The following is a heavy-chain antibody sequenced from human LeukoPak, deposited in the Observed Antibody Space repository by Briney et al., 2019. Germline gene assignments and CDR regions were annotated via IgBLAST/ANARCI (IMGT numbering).Heavy chain of an antibody. CDR1: GFTFSSYS. D-gene: IGHD3-3*01. CDR2: ISSSSSTI. V-gene: IGHV3-48*01. Sequence: GGSLRLSXAASGFTFSSYSMNWVRQAPGKGLEWVSYISSSSSTIYYADSVKGRFTISRDNAKNSLYLQMNSLRAEDTAVYYCAREKLRFLEWPLNAFDIWGQGTMVTVSS. CDR3: AREKLRFLEWPLNAFDI. J-gene: IGHJ3*02.